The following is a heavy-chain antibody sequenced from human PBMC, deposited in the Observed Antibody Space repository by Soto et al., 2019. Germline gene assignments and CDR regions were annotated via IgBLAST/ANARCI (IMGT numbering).Heavy chain of an antibody. CDR1: GFTFSSYA. CDR2: ISGSGGST. D-gene: IGHD1-1*01. V-gene: IGHV3-23*01. J-gene: IGHJ6*02. CDR3: AKDSQRRASGVQRYYYGMDV. Sequence: VGSLRLSCAASGFTFSSYAMSWVRQAPGKGLEWVSAISGSGGSTYYADSVRGRFTISRDNSKNTLYLQMNSLRAEDTAVYYCAKDSQRRASGVQRYYYGMDVWGQGTTVTVSS.